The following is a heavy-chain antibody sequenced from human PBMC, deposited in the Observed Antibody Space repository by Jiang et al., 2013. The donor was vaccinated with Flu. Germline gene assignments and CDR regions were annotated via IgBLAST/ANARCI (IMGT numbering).Heavy chain of an antibody. D-gene: IGHD4-23*01. CDR1: GGSISSSSYY. V-gene: IGHV4-39*01. Sequence: GPGLVKPSETLSLTCTVSGGSISSSSYYWGWIRQPPGKGLEWIGNIYYSGSTYYNPSLKSRVTISVDTSKNQFSLKLSSVTAADTAVYYCASLPTGGNDTDYWGQGTLVTVSS. CDR3: ASLPTGGNDTDY. CDR2: IYYSGST. J-gene: IGHJ4*02.